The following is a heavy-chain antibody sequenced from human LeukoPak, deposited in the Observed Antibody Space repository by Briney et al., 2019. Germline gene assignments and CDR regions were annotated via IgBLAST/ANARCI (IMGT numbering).Heavy chain of an antibody. CDR2: IYYSGST. V-gene: IGHV4-39*01. J-gene: IGHJ5*02. Sequence: SETLSLTCTVSGGSISSSSYYWGWIRQPPGKGLEWIGSIYYSGSTYYNPSLKSRVTISVDTSKNQFSLKLSSVTAADTAVYYCARQAIRGYYGSGSYGGYSWFDPWGQGTLVTVSS. CDR3: ARQAIRGYYGSGSYGGYSWFDP. D-gene: IGHD3-10*01. CDR1: GGSISSSSYY.